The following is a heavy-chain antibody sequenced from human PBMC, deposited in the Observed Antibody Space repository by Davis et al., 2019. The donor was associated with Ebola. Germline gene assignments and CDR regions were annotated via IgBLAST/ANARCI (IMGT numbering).Heavy chain of an antibody. CDR2: ISYDGSNK. CDR1: GFTFSSYA. J-gene: IGHJ4*02. Sequence: GESLKISCAASGFTFSSYAMHWVRQAPGKGLEWVAVISYDGSNKYYADSVKGRFTISRDNAKNSLYLQMNSLRAEDTAVYYCARDQGYCTNGVCYVFDYWGQGTLVTVSS. CDR3: ARDQGYCTNGVCYVFDY. V-gene: IGHV3-30-3*01. D-gene: IGHD2-8*01.